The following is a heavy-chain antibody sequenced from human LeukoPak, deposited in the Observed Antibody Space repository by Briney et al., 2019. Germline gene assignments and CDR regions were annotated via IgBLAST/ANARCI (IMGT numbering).Heavy chain of an antibody. J-gene: IGHJ3*01. CDR3: VRASADSGGAFDV. CDR2: VIDSDFNEANGDIT. Sequence: SETLSLTCTVSGASINKDYWAWIRQPPGRGLVWIGYVIDSDFNEANGDITNYNPSLETRVTTSRDTPKNQFSLKLSSMTAADTAIYYCVRASADSGGAFDVWGHGTVVTVSS. CDR1: GASINKDY. D-gene: IGHD2-15*01. V-gene: IGHV4-59*01.